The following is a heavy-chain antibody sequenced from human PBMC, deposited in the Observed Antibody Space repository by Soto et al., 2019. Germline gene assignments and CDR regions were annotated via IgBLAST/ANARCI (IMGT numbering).Heavy chain of an antibody. Sequence: SETLSLTCTVSGGTISSSSYYWGWIRQPPGKGLEWVGSIYYSGSTYYNPSLKSRVTISVDTSKDQFSLMLSPVTAAVTAVYYCARLGSRYYFGYWGQGTLVTVS. CDR2: IYYSGST. CDR3: ARLGSRYYFGY. J-gene: IGHJ4*02. CDR1: GGTISSSSYY. D-gene: IGHD1-26*01. V-gene: IGHV4-39*01.